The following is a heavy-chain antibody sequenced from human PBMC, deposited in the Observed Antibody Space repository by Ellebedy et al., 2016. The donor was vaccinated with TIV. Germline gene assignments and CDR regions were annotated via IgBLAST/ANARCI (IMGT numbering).Heavy chain of an antibody. J-gene: IGHJ4*02. CDR1: GFIFSNFG. V-gene: IGHV3-30*02. CDR2: IWYDGGNK. CDR3: AKKEDDILTGYYGGTPDDY. D-gene: IGHD3-9*01. Sequence: PGGSLRLSCEASGFIFSNFGMHWVRQSPGKGLEWVAFIWYDGGNKYYVDSVRGRFTISRDNSKNTLYLQMNSLRAEDTAVYYCAKKEDDILTGYYGGTPDDYWGQGTLVTVSS.